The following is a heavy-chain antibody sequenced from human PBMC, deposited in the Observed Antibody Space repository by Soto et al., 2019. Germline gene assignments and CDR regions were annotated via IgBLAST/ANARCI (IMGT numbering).Heavy chain of an antibody. CDR2: IYPGDSDT. D-gene: IGHD3-3*01. Sequence: PGESLKISCKGSGYTFTSYWIGWVRQMPGKGLEWMGIIYPGDSDTRYSPSFQGQVTISADKSISTAYLQWSSLKASDTAMYYCARHRSRAAWSGYYTYAFDIWGQGTMVTVSS. V-gene: IGHV5-51*01. J-gene: IGHJ3*02. CDR1: GYTFTSYW. CDR3: ARHRSRAAWSGYYTYAFDI.